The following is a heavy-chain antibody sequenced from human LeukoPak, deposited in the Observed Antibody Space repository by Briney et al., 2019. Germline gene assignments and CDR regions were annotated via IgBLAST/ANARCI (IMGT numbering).Heavy chain of an antibody. Sequence: PSETLSLTCAVYGGSFSGYYWSWIRQPPGKGLEWIGEINHSGSTNYNPSLKSRVTISVDTSKNQFSLKLSSVTAADTAEYYCARYSSGWLNWFDPWGQGTLVTVSS. D-gene: IGHD6-19*01. CDR3: ARYSSGWLNWFDP. V-gene: IGHV4-34*01. J-gene: IGHJ5*02. CDR1: GGSFSGYY. CDR2: INHSGST.